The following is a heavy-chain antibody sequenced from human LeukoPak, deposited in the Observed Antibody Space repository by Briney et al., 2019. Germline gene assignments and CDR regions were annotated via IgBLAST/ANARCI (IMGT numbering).Heavy chain of an antibody. V-gene: IGHV4-34*01. Sequence: SETLSLTCAVYGVSFSAYYWSWIRQPPGKGLEWIAEINHSGSTHYHPSLKSRVSMSLDTSNNQFFLKLSSVTTADTAVYFCARAPGQWYYMDVWGKGTTVTVSS. CDR3: ARAPGQWYYMDV. D-gene: IGHD6-19*01. J-gene: IGHJ6*03. CDR2: INHSGST. CDR1: GVSFSAYY.